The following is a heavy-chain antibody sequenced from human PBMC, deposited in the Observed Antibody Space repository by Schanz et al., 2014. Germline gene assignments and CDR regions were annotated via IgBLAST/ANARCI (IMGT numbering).Heavy chain of an antibody. Sequence: QVQLQQWGAGLLKPSETLSLTCAVSGGSFSGYYWSWIRQPPDTGLEWIGEINQSGDTNYNPSLKSRFPISVDPPTNQFPWKLRSVTAADTAVYYCARLYCSTPGCYVSPNGFAKDYWGQGTLVTVSS. CDR1: GGSFSGYY. CDR3: ARLYCSTPGCYVSPNGFAKDY. CDR2: INQSGDT. V-gene: IGHV4-34*01. D-gene: IGHD2-2*01. J-gene: IGHJ4*02.